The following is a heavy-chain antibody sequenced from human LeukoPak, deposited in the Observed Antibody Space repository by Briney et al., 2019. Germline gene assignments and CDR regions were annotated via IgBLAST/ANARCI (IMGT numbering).Heavy chain of an antibody. J-gene: IGHJ4*02. D-gene: IGHD6-6*01. Sequence: PGGSLRLSCAASGVTFSIYAMHWVRQAPGKGLEWVAFISSDGRIQYYAYSVKGRFTISRDNSKNTLFLQMNGLRDEDTAVYYCDPHDSASQFWGQGTLVTVSS. V-gene: IGHV3-30*04. CDR3: DPHDSASQF. CDR1: GVTFSIYA. CDR2: ISSDGRIQ.